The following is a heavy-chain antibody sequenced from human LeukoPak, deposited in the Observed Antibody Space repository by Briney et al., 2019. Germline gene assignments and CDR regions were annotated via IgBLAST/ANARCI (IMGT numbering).Heavy chain of an antibody. CDR1: GGSISSSSYY. Sequence: SETLSLTCTVSGGSISSSSYYWGWIRQPPGKGLEWIGSIYYSGSTSYNPSLKSRVTISVDTSKNQFSLKLSSVTAADTAVYYCARITPSGWSDYWGQGTLVTVSS. CDR2: IYYSGST. J-gene: IGHJ4*02. V-gene: IGHV4-39*01. D-gene: IGHD6-19*01. CDR3: ARITPSGWSDY.